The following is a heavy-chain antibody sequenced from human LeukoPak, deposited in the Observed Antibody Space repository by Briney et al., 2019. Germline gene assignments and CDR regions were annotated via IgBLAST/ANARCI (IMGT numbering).Heavy chain of an antibody. CDR1: GFTFSSYG. Sequence: GRSLRLSCAASGFTFSSYGMHWFRQAPGKGREWVAVIWYDGSNKYYADSVKGRFTIPRDNSKNTLYLQMNSLRAEDTAVYYCAKDRFSGSYYFDYWGQGTLVTVSS. V-gene: IGHV3-33*06. CDR3: AKDRFSGSYYFDY. J-gene: IGHJ4*02. D-gene: IGHD6-19*01. CDR2: IWYDGSNK.